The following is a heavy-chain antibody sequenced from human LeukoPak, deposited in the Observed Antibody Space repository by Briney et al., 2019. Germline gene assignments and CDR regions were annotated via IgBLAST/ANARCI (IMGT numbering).Heavy chain of an antibody. CDR3: ARAHDSSGLDY. J-gene: IGHJ4*02. V-gene: IGHV5-51*01. D-gene: IGHD3-22*01. CDR2: IYPGDPKT. CDR1: GYRFTSYW. Sequence: GESLQISCKGSGYRFTSYWIGWLRQMPGKGLEWMGIIYPGDPKTRYSPSFEGQVTISADKSISTAYLQWSSLKASDTAMYYCARAHDSSGLDYWGQGTLVTVSS.